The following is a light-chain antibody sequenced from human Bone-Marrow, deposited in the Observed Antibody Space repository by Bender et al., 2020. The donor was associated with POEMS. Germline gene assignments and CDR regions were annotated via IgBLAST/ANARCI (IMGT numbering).Light chain of an antibody. J-gene: IGLJ2*01. V-gene: IGLV2-14*03. CDR2: DVN. Sequence: QSALTQPASVSGSPGQSITISCTGTSSDIGTYNYVSWYQQHTGKAPKLIIFDVNSRPSGVSDRFSGSKSGNTASLTISGLQADDEADYYCSSYTSDSTVVFGGGTKLTVL. CDR3: SSYTSDSTVV. CDR1: SSDIGTYNY.